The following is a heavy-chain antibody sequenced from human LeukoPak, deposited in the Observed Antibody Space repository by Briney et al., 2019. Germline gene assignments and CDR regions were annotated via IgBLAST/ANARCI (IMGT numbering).Heavy chain of an antibody. D-gene: IGHD2-2*01. V-gene: IGHV3-53*01. CDR2: IYSGGST. CDR1: GFTVSSNY. CDR3: ARTSPWCSSTSCFQAFDI. J-gene: IGHJ3*02. Sequence: GGSLRLSCAASGFTVSSNYMSWVRQAPGKGLEWVSVIYSGGSTYYADSVKGRFTISRDNSKNTLYLQMNSLRAEDTAVYYRARTSPWCSSTSCFQAFDIWGQGTMVTVSS.